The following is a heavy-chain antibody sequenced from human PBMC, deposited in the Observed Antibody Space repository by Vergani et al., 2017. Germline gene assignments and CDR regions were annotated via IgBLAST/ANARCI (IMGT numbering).Heavy chain of an antibody. Sequence: QVQLVQSGAEVKKPGSSVKVSCKASGATFRSSTISWVRQVPGQGLEWMGRIIPVLGKTKYAQDFQGRLTITADTSTSTAYMELTSLRSQDTAVYYCAGDPRGYGGDPEDYCYGMDVWGQGTTVTVSS. CDR3: AGDPRGYGGDPEDYCYGMDV. CDR2: IIPVLGKT. D-gene: IGHD2-21*02. CDR1: GATFRSST. V-gene: IGHV1-69*08. J-gene: IGHJ6*02.